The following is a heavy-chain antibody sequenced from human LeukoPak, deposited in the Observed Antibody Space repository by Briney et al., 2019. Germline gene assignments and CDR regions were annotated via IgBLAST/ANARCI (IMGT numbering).Heavy chain of an antibody. J-gene: IGHJ6*02. CDR3: AKDHLLQFLDWSFSGMDV. V-gene: IGHV3-30*18. Sequence: GGSLRLSCAASGVTFSSSWMSWVRQAPGKELEWVAVISYDGSNEKYTDSVKGRFTISRDNSKNTLYLQMNSLRVEDTAVYYCAKDHLLQFLDWSFSGMDVWGPGTPVTVSS. CDR1: GVTFSSSW. CDR2: ISYDGSNE. D-gene: IGHD3-3*01.